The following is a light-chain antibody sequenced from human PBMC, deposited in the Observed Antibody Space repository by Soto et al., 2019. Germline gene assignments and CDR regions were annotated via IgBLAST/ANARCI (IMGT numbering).Light chain of an antibody. V-gene: IGLV1-51*02. CDR3: ATWDSSLSAGL. CDR2: END. CDR1: SSNTGNNY. J-gene: IGLJ1*01. Sequence: QPVLTQPPSVSAAPGQKVTISCSGSSSNTGNNYVSWYQQLPGTAPKLLIYENDKRPSGIPDRFSGSKSGTSATLGITGLQTGDEADYYCATWDSSLSAGLFGTGTKLTVL.